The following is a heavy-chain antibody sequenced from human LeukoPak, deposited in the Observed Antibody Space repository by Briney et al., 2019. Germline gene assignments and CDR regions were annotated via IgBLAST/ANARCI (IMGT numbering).Heavy chain of an antibody. CDR1: GGSIINSTYY. CDR2: IYYSGST. CDR3: ARGLNYCTSTDCYQFDY. V-gene: IGHV4-39*01. D-gene: IGHD2-2*01. J-gene: IGHJ4*02. Sequence: SSETLSLTCTVSGGSIINSTYYWAWIRQPPGKGLEWIGSIYYSGSTYYNPSLNSRVTLSVDTSKNQVSLKMSSVTAADTAVYFCARGLNYCTSTDCYQFDYWGQGTLVTVSS.